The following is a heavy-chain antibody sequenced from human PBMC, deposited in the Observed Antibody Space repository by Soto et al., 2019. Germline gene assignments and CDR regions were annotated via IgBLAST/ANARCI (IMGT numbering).Heavy chain of an antibody. D-gene: IGHD6-13*01. V-gene: IGHV1-69*01. CDR2: IIPIFGTA. Sequence: QVQLVQSGAEVKKPGSSVKVSCKASGGTFSSYAISWVRQAPGQGLEWMGGIIPIFGTANYAQKFQGRVTITEDESTSKAYMELRSLRSEDTAVYYSATHAEYSSSWYNWFDPWGKGTMVNVSS. CDR1: GGTFSSYA. CDR3: ATHAEYSSSWYNWFDP. J-gene: IGHJ5*02.